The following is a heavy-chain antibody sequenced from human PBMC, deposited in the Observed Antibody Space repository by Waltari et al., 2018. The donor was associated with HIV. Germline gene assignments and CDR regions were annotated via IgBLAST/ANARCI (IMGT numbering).Heavy chain of an antibody. CDR2: IYYSGST. D-gene: IGHD2-15*01. Sequence: QLQLQESGPGLVKPSETLSLTCTVSGGSISSSRYYWGWLRQPPVQGLEWIGSIYYSGSTYYNPSLKSRVTISVDTSKNQFSLKLSSVTAADTAVYYCARAVQGYCSGGSCENYFDYWGQGTLVTVSS. J-gene: IGHJ4*02. CDR3: ARAVQGYCSGGSCENYFDY. V-gene: IGHV4-39*01. CDR1: GGSISSSRYY.